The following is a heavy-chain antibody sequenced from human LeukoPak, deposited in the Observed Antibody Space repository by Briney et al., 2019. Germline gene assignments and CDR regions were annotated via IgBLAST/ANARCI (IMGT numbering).Heavy chain of an antibody. CDR3: ARDTQPDGMDV. CDR2: ISTSSSYI. Sequence: VGSLRLSCAASGFTFSSYTMNWVRQAPGKGLEWVSSISTSSSYIYYANSVKGRFTISRDNAKNSLYLQMNSLRAEDTAVYYCARDTQPDGMDVWGQGTTVTVSS. V-gene: IGHV3-21*01. D-gene: IGHD5-18*01. CDR1: GFTFSSYT. J-gene: IGHJ6*02.